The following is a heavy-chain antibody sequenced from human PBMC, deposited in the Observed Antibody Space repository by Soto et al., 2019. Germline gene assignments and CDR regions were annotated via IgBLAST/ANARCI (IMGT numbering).Heavy chain of an antibody. CDR2: INAGNGNT. D-gene: IGHD3-22*01. J-gene: IGHJ4*02. V-gene: IGHV1-3*01. CDR3: ARVSPTRFNYYDSSGPFDY. CDR1: GYTFTSYP. Sequence: ASVKVSCKASGYTFTSYPMHWVRQAPGQRLEWMGWINAGNGNTKYSQKFQGRVTITRDTSASTAYMELSSLRSEDTAVYYCARVSPTRFNYYDSSGPFDYWGQGTLVTVSS.